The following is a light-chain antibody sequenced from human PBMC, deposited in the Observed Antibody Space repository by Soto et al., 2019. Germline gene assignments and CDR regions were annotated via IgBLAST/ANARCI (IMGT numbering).Light chain of an antibody. Sequence: DIPMTQSPFSLSASVGDRVTITCRASQSISSYLNWYQQKLGKAPKLLIYAASTLQSGVPSRFSGSGSGTDFTLTISSLQPEDFATYYCQQSYSTPMYTFGQGTKLEIK. V-gene: IGKV1-39*01. CDR1: QSISSY. J-gene: IGKJ2*01. CDR2: AAS. CDR3: QQSYSTPMYT.